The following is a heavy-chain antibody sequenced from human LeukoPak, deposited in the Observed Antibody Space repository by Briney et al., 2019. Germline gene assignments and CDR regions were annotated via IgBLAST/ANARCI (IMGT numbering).Heavy chain of an antibody. D-gene: IGHD3-16*01. CDR1: GFTFSSSA. CDR2: ISNNGGYT. J-gene: IGHJ3*02. CDR3: ARDFRAGGVTSKAFDI. V-gene: IGHV3-23*01. Sequence: GGSLRLSCAASGFTFSSSAMSWVRQAPGKGLEWVSAISNNGGYTYYADSVQGRFTISRDNSKSTLCLQMNSLRAEDTAVYYCARDFRAGGVTSKAFDIWGQGTMVTVSS.